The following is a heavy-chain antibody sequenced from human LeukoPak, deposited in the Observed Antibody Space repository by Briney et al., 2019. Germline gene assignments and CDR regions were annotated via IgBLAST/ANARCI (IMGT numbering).Heavy chain of an antibody. V-gene: IGHV3-30*18. CDR2: ISYDRSNK. CDR3: SKDSSTSCHD. D-gene: IGHD2-2*01. J-gene: IGHJ4*02. CDR1: GFTFSSYG. Sequence: GGSLRLSCAASGFTFSSYGMHWVRQAPGKGLEWVAIISYDRSNKYYADSVKGRFTISRDNSKNTLYLQMNSLRAEDTAVYYCSKDSSTSCHDWGQGTLVTVSS.